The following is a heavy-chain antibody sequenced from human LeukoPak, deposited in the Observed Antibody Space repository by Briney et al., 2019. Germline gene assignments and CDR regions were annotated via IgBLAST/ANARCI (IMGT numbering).Heavy chain of an antibody. J-gene: IGHJ4*02. CDR3: AKDFRGYSSLYYFDY. D-gene: IGHD5-18*01. CDR2: ISGSGGST. V-gene: IGHV3-23*01. CDR1: GFTYRSLA. Sequence: GGSLRLSCAASGFTYRSLAMSGVRQAPGKGLEWVSAISGSGGSTYYSDSVKGRFTISRDNSKNTLYLQMNSLRVEDTAVYYCAKDFRGYSSLYYFDYWGQGTLVTVSS.